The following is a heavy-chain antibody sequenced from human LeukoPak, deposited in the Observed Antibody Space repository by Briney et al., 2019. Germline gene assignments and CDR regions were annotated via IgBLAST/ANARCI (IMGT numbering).Heavy chain of an antibody. J-gene: IGHJ4*02. CDR2: INEDGSST. Sequence: GGSLRLSCAASGYTFSIYCMHWVPHAPGKGLVWVSRINEDGSSTSYAESVRGRFTISRDNAKNTLYLQMNSLRAEDTAVYYCTRDTFGARDSWGQGTLVTVSS. CDR1: GYTFSIYC. CDR3: TRDTFGARDS. D-gene: IGHD3-10*01. V-gene: IGHV3-74*01.